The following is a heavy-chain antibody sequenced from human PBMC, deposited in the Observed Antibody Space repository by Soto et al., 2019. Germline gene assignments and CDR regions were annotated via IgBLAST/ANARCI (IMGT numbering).Heavy chain of an antibody. CDR3: TRRYNWTATYFDP. CDR1: DASISVHSYY. D-gene: IGHD1-20*01. Sequence: SETLSLTCTVSDASISVHSYYWTWIRQPPGKGLEWIGSSYYSGTTYFNPSLKSRATISVDTAKNQFSLRLTSVTAADTALSYCTRRYNWTATYFDPWGPGTLGT. J-gene: IGHJ5*02. V-gene: IGHV4-39*01. CDR2: SYYSGTT.